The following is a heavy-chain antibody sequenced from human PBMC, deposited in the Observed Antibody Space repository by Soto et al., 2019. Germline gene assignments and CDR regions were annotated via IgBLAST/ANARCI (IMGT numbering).Heavy chain of an antibody. V-gene: IGHV3-30-3*01. CDR3: ARDCSTSGDLDY. CDR2: ISYDGSIK. Sequence: QVQLVESGGGVVQPGRSLRLSCAASGFTFSSHSIQWVRQAPGKGLEWVAVISYDGSIKYYADSVKGRFTISRDNSKNTAYLQMNSLRAEDTAVFYCARDCSTSGDLDYWGQGTLVIVSS. D-gene: IGHD6-6*01. J-gene: IGHJ4*02. CDR1: GFTFSSHS.